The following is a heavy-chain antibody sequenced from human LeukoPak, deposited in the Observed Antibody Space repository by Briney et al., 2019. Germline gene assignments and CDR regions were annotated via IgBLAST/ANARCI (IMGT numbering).Heavy chain of an antibody. V-gene: IGHV3-21*01. CDR1: GFTFSSYS. CDR3: ARDGVITYMDV. J-gene: IGHJ6*03. D-gene: IGHD3-16*02. Sequence: GGSLRLSCADSGFTFSSYSMNWVRQAPGKGLEWVSSISSSSSYIYYADSVKGRFTISRDNAKNSLYLQMNSLRAEDTAVYYCARDGVITYMDVWGKGTTFTVSS. CDR2: ISSSSSYI.